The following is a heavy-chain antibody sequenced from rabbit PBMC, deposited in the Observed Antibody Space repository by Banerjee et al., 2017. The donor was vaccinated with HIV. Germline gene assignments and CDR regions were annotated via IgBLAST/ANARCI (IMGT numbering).Heavy chain of an antibody. CDR2: INTSSGNT. Sequence: QEQLEESGGDLVKPEGSLTLTCTASGFSFSNKYVMCWVRQAPGKGLEWIACINTSSGNTYYASWAKGRFTISKTSSTTVTLQMTSLTAADTATYFCARRYAGYVSAISDFNLWGPGTLVTVS. V-gene: IGHV1S45*01. J-gene: IGHJ4*01. D-gene: IGHD7-1*01. CDR3: ARRYAGYVSAISDFNL. CDR1: GFSFSNKYV.